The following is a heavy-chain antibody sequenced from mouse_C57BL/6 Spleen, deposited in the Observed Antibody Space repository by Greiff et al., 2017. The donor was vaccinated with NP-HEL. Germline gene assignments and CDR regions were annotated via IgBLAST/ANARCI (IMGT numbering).Heavy chain of an antibody. CDR3: ARDGVYYDYDVGHYYAMDY. D-gene: IGHD2-4*01. CDR1: GFTFSSYA. Sequence: EVQLVESGGGLVKPGGSLKLSCAASGFTFSSYAMSWVRQTPEKRLEWVATISDGGSYTYYPDNVKGRFTFSRDNAKNNLYLQMSHLKSEDTAMYYCARDGVYYDYDVGHYYAMDYWGQGTSVTVSS. J-gene: IGHJ4*01. V-gene: IGHV5-4*01. CDR2: ISDGGSYT.